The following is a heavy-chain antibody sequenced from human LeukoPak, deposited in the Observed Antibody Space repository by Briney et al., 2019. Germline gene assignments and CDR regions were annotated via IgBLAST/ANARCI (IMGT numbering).Heavy chain of an antibody. V-gene: IGHV3-53*01. D-gene: IGHD3-10*01. CDR2: IYSGGST. Sequence: QPGGSLRLSCAASGFTVSSNYMSWVRQAPGKGLEWVSVIYSGGSTYYADSVKGRFTISRDNSKNTLYLQMNSLRAEDTAVYYCAKDILLWFGELSFDAFDIWGQGTMVTVSS. CDR1: GFTVSSNY. J-gene: IGHJ3*02. CDR3: AKDILLWFGELSFDAFDI.